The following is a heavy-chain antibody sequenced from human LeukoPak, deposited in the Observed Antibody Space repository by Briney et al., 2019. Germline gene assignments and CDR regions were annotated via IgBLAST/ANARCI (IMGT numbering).Heavy chain of an antibody. CDR3: AKTRILVAGFYFGY. CDR2: ISGSGGST. V-gene: IGHV3-23*01. D-gene: IGHD6-19*01. CDR1: GFSFSTYA. Sequence: SGGSLSHSCAASGFSFSTYAMSWVSQAPGKGLEWVSGISGSGGSTHYADSVKGRITISRDNSKNTLYLQMNSLRAEDTAVYYCAKTRILVAGFYFGYWGQGTLVTVSS. J-gene: IGHJ4*02.